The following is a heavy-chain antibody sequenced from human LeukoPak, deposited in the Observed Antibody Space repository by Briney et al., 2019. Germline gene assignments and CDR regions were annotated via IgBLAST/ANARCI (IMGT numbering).Heavy chain of an antibody. J-gene: IGHJ6*02. V-gene: IGHV4-34*01. CDR3: ARGREVVVVPAATPNYYYYGMDV. Sequence: SETLSLTCAVYGGSFSGYYWSWIRQPPGKGLEWMGEINHSGSTNYNPSLKSRVTISVDTSKNQFSLKLSSATAADTAVYYCARGREVVVVPAATPNYYYYGMDVWGQGTTVTVSS. CDR1: GGSFSGYY. CDR2: INHSGST. D-gene: IGHD2-2*01.